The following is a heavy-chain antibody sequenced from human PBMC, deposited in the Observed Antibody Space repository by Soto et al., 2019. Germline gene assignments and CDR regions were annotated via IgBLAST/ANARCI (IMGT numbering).Heavy chain of an antibody. V-gene: IGHV3-30*03. CDR1: GFRFNDFG. D-gene: IGHD4-4*01. Sequence: QVQLVESGGGVVQPGQSLRLSCAVSGFRFNDFGFHWVRQAPGKGLHGVAVISSDGNEKYYVESVKGRFTISRDNSNNMLYLEMSSLRPEDAADYYCARRCTNYVRCGVDAWGRGTTVTVSS. CDR3: ARRCTNYVRCGVDA. CDR2: ISSDGNEK. J-gene: IGHJ6*02.